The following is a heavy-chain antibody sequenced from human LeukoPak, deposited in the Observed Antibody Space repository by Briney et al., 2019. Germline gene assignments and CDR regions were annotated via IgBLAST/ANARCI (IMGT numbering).Heavy chain of an antibody. D-gene: IGHD6-19*01. CDR2: ISSSGSTI. J-gene: IGHJ4*02. CDR3: ARTDRVAGRRGYLDY. Sequence: GGSLRLSCAASGFTFSDYYMSWIRQAPGKGLEWVSYISSSGSTIYYADSVKGRFTISRDNAKSSLYLQMNSLRAEDTAVYYCARTDRVAGRRGYLDYWGQGTPVTVSS. CDR1: GFTFSDYY. V-gene: IGHV3-11*04.